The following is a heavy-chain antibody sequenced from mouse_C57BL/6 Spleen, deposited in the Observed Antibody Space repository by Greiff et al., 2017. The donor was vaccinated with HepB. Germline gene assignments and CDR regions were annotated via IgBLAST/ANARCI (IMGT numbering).Heavy chain of an antibody. D-gene: IGHD4-1*01. V-gene: IGHV1-53*01. CDR2: INPSNGGT. Sequence: VQLQQPGTELVKPGASVKLSCKASGYTFTSYWMHWVKQRPGQGLEWIGNINPSNGGTNYNEKFKSKATLTVDKSSSTAYMQLSSLISEDSAVYYCARSRLGLTGPFDYWGQGTTLTVSS. CDR1: GYTFTSYW. CDR3: ARSRLGLTGPFDY. J-gene: IGHJ2*01.